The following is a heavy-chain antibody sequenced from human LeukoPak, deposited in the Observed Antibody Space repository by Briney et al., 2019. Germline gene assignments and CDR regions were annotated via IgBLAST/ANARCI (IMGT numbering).Heavy chain of an antibody. J-gene: IGHJ4*02. Sequence: PSETLSLTCTVSGGSVSSGSYYWSWIRQPPGKGVEWIGYIYYSGSTNYNPSLKSRVTISVDTSKNQFSLKLSSVTAADTAVYYCARGVVVAASPDYFDYWGQGTLVTVSS. V-gene: IGHV4-61*01. D-gene: IGHD2-15*01. CDR2: IYYSGST. CDR3: ARGVVVAASPDYFDY. CDR1: GGSVSSGSYY.